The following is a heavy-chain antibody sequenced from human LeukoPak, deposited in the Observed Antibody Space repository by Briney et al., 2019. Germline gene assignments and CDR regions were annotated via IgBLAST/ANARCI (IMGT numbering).Heavy chain of an antibody. Sequence: GGSLRLSCAASGFTFSSYGMHWVRQAPGKGLEWVAVISYDGSNKYYADSVKGRFTISRDNSKNTLYLQMNSLRAEDTAVYYCASYYDISGPFDYWGQGTLVTVSS. D-gene: IGHD3-22*01. CDR3: ASYYDISGPFDY. CDR2: ISYDGSNK. CDR1: GFTFSSYG. J-gene: IGHJ4*02. V-gene: IGHV3-30*03.